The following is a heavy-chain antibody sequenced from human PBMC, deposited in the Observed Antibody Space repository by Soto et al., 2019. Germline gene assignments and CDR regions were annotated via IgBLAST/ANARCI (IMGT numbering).Heavy chain of an antibody. D-gene: IGHD2-21*01. J-gene: IGHJ6*02. CDR2: INAGNGNT. V-gene: IGHV1-3*01. CDR3: ARCHALGSMWCRMDV. CDR1: GYTFTSYA. Sequence: QVQLVQSGAEVKKPGASVKVSCKASGYTFTSYAMHWVRQAPGQRLEWMGWINAGNGNTKYSQKFQGRVTITRDTSASTAYLELSSLRSEDTAVYYCARCHALGSMWCRMDVWGQGTTVTVSS.